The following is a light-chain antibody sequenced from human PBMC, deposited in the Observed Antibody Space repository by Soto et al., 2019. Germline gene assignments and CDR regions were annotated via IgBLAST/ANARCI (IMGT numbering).Light chain of an antibody. CDR1: QVINSF. Sequence: AIPLTQSPSSLSASVGDRVTITCRASQVINSFLAWYQQKPGKAPKLLIYAASSLQTGVPSRFSGSGSATDFTITIHSLPPEDFATYYCQQTDSYPSTFGGGTKVEI. CDR3: QQTDSYPST. CDR2: AAS. V-gene: IGKV1-13*02. J-gene: IGKJ4*01.